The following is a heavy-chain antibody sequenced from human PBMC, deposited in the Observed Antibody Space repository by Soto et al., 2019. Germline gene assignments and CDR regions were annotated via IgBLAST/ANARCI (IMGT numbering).Heavy chain of an antibody. V-gene: IGHV3-23*01. CDR1: GFTFNNYA. CDR2: ISGRGDST. D-gene: IGHD6-19*01. J-gene: IGHJ4*02. Sequence: LRLSCAASGFTFNNYAMSWVRQAPGEGLEWVSSISGRGDSTNYADSVKGRFTVSRDNSKSTLFLQMNTLRAEDTAIYYCAKFLQWSAEGFDYWGQGTLVTVSS. CDR3: AKFLQWSAEGFDY.